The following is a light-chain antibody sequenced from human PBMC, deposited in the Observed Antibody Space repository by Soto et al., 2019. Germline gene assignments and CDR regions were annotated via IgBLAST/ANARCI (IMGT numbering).Light chain of an antibody. Sequence: QSALTQPASVSGSPGQSITISCTGTGSDVGDYDYVSWYQHLPGKAPKLLIYDVTTRPSGVSNRFSGSKSGNTASLTISGLQAEDEADYYCSSYRSSNPPFVFGTGTKVTVL. J-gene: IGLJ1*01. CDR2: DVT. V-gene: IGLV2-14*03. CDR3: SSYRSSNPPFV. CDR1: GSDVGDYDY.